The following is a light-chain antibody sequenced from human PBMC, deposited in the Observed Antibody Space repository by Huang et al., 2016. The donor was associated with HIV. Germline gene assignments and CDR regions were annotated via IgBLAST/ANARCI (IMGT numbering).Light chain of an antibody. CDR2: GAA. Sequence: ELVLTQSPGTLAVSPGERATRSCRASQNVSGSKLAWYQQKPGHAPRPFIYGAASRATGIPDRFTGGGSGTDFTLTINRLEPEDFAVYYCQRYGSSYTFGQGTKLENK. CDR3: QRYGSSYT. CDR1: QNVSGSK. J-gene: IGKJ2*01. V-gene: IGKV3-20*01.